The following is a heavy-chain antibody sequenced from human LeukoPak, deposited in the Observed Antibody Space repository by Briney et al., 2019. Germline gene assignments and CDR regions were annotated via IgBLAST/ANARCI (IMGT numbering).Heavy chain of an antibody. CDR3: ARDRDMRYYFDY. CDR1: GYTFTGYY. CDR2: INPNSGGT. Sequence: ASVKVSCEASGYTFTGYYMHWVRQAPGQGLEWMGWINPNSGGTKYAQKFQGRVTMTRDTSTSTVYMELSSLRSEDTAVYYCARDRDMRYYFDYWGQGTLVTVSS. D-gene: IGHD3-9*01. V-gene: IGHV1-2*02. J-gene: IGHJ4*02.